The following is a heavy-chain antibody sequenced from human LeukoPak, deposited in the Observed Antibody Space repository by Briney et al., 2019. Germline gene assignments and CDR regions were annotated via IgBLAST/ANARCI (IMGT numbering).Heavy chain of an antibody. CDR2: IYYSGST. CDR3: AKRDDSGGNLVDL. Sequence: PSETLSLTCTVSGGSIRSGSHYWDWIRQPPGKGLEWIGSIYYSGSTYYNPSLENRVTISIDTSKNHFSLKLSSLSAAGTSVYYCAKRDDSGGNLVDLWGQGTLVTVS. J-gene: IGHJ4*02. D-gene: IGHD3-22*01. V-gene: IGHV4-39*02. CDR1: GGSIRSGSHY.